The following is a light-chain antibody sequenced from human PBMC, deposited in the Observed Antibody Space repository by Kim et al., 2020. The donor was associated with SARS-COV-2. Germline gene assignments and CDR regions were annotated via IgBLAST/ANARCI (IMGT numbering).Light chain of an antibody. CDR1: SSNIGNKA. Sequence: RQRVTISCSGSSSNIGNKAVNWYQQLPGKAPKLLIYYDDLLPSGVSDRFSGSKSGTSASLAISGLQSEDEADYYCAAWDDSLNGVVFGGGTQLTVL. CDR3: AAWDDSLNGVV. V-gene: IGLV1-36*01. CDR2: YDD. J-gene: IGLJ2*01.